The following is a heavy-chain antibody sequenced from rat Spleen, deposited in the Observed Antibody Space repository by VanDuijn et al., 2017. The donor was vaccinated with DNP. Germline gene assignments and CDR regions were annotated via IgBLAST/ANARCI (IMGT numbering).Heavy chain of an antibody. J-gene: IGHJ2*01. D-gene: IGHD1-11*01. Sequence: EVQLVESGGGLVQPGRSLKLSCAASGFTFSDYYMAWVRQAPTKGLEWVASIRYDGGSTYYRDSVKGRFTISSDNAKSSLYLQMDSLRSEDTATYYCTTKTYGPHYWGQGVMVTVSS. CDR2: IRYDGGST. CDR1: GFTFSDYY. V-gene: IGHV5-20*01. CDR3: TTKTYGPHY.